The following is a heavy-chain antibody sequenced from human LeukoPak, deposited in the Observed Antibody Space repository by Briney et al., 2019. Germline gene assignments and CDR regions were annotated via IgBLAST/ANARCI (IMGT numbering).Heavy chain of an antibody. V-gene: IGHV3-23*01. Sequence: GGSLRLSCAASGFTFSSYAMSWVRQAPGKGLEWVSGTSGSGGSTYYAGSVKGRFTISRDNSKNTLYLQMNSLRVENTAVYYCAKNGGSQCYSHLDSWGQGTLATVSS. D-gene: IGHD2-15*01. J-gene: IGHJ4*02. CDR3: AKNGGSQCYSHLDS. CDR2: TSGSGGST. CDR1: GFTFSSYA.